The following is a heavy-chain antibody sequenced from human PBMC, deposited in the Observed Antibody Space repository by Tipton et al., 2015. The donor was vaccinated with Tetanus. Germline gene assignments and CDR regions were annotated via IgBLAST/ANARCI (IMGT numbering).Heavy chain of an antibody. CDR1: GASINAGGYL. D-gene: IGHD1-26*01. V-gene: IGHV4-31*03. Sequence: TLSLTCTVSGASINAGGYLWTWVRQHPVKGLEWIGNIYHTDLTSYNPSLNSRVSISVETSKNQFSLRLTSVTAADTAVYFCARGLPREPFYLDYWGQGKQVAVSS. CDR2: IYHTDLT. CDR3: ARGLPREPFYLDY. J-gene: IGHJ4*02.